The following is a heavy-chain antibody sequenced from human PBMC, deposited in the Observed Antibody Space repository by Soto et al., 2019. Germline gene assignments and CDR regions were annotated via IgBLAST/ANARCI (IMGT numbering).Heavy chain of an antibody. D-gene: IGHD3-3*01. J-gene: IGHJ6*02. V-gene: IGHV4-4*07. Sequence: SETLSLTCTVPGDSINSYYWSWIRQPAGKGLEWIGRIYTSGSTNYNPSLKSRVTMSVDTSKNQFSLKLNSVTAADTAVYYCARELMTYYDFWSGSNPAGMDVWGQGTTVTVSS. CDR3: ARELMTYYDFWSGSNPAGMDV. CDR2: IYTSGST. CDR1: GDSINSYY.